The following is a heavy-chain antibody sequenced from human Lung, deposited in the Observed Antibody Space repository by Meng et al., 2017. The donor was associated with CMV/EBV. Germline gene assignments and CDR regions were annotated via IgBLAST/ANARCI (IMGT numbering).Heavy chain of an antibody. CDR1: GGSISSYY. Sequence: SXTLSLXCTVSGGSISSYYWSWIRQPPGKGLEWIGYIYYSGSTNYNPSLKSRVTISVDTSKNQFSLKLSSVTAADTAVYYCARDLGYCSSTSCYYYYGMDVWXQGTXVTVSS. D-gene: IGHD2-2*01. V-gene: IGHV4-59*01. J-gene: IGHJ6*02. CDR3: ARDLGYCSSTSCYYYYGMDV. CDR2: IYYSGST.